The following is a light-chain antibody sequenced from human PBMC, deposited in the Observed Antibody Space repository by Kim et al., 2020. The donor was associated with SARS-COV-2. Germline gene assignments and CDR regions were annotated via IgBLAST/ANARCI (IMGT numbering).Light chain of an antibody. V-gene: IGLV2-14*03. CDR1: SSDVGGYNY. Sequence: QSALTQPASVSGSPGQSITISCTGTSSDVGGYNYVYWYQQHPGKAPKLLIYDVSNRPSGVSNRFSGSRSGNTASLTISGLQAEDEADYYCRSYTNSMTGWVFGGGTRLTVL. CDR2: DVS. CDR3: RSYTNSMTGWV. J-gene: IGLJ3*02.